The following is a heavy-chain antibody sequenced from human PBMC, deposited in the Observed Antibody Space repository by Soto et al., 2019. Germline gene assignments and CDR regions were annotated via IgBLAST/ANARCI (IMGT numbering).Heavy chain of an antibody. CDR1: GYSFTSLD. CDR3: ARGVSAGVDY. CDR2: MQPSTGRT. J-gene: IGHJ4*02. Sequence: ASVKVSCKASGYSFTSLDINWVRQTAGQGLEWMGWMQPSTGRTGYAQKFQGRVTMTRNTSINTAYMELTTLTSDDTAFYYCARGVSAGVDYWGQGTLVTVSS. D-gene: IGHD1-26*01. V-gene: IGHV1-8*01.